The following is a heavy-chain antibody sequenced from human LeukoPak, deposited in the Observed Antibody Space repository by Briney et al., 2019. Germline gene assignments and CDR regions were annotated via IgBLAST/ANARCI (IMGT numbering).Heavy chain of an antibody. D-gene: IGHD6-13*01. V-gene: IGHV1-69*06. J-gene: IGHJ4*02. CDR1: GGTFSSYA. CDR2: IIPIFGTA. Sequence: GASVKVPCKASGGTFSSYAISWVRQAPGQGLEWMGGIIPIFGTANYAQKFQGRVTITADKSTSTAYMELSSLRSEDTAVYYCARDQNPRIAAAGWYYFDYWGQGTLVTVSS. CDR3: ARDQNPRIAAAGWYYFDY.